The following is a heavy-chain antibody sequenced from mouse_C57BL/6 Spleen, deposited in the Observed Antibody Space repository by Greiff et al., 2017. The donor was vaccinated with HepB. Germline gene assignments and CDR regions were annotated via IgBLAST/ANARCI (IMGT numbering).Heavy chain of an antibody. D-gene: IGHD2-10*01. CDR2: INYDGSST. J-gene: IGHJ1*03. V-gene: IGHV5-16*01. CDR3: ARDAYPDWYFDV. CDR1: GFTFSDYY. Sequence: EVHLVESEGGLVQPGSSMKLSCTASGFTFSDYYMAWVRQVPEKGLEWVANINYDGSSTYYLDSLKSRFIISRDNAKNILYLQMSSLKSEDTATYYCARDAYPDWYFDVWGTGTTVTVSS.